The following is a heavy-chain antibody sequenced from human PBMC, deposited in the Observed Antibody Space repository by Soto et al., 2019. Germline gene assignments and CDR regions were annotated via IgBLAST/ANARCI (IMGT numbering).Heavy chain of an antibody. CDR2: IYYSGST. D-gene: IGHD6-6*01. CDR3: ARPGPSSGYYYGMDV. V-gene: IGHV4-39*01. J-gene: IGHJ6*02. Sequence: SETLSLTCTVSGGSISSSSYYWGWIRQPPGKGLEWLGSIYYSGSTYYNQSLKSRVTISVDTSKNQFSLKLSSVTAADTAVYYCARPGPSSGYYYGMDVWGQGTTVTVSS. CDR1: GGSISSSSYY.